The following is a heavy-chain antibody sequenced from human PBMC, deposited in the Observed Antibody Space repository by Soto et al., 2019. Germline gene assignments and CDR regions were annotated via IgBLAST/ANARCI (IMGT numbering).Heavy chain of an antibody. CDR2: INHSGST. D-gene: IGHD3-3*01. J-gene: IGHJ5*02. V-gene: IGHV4-34*01. Sequence: SETLSLTCAVYGGSFSGYYWSWIRQPPGKGLEWIGEINHSGSTNYNPSLKSRVTISVDTSKNQFSLKLSSVTAADTAVYYCASASKRDFWTWGQGTLVTVSS. CDR1: GGSFSGYY. CDR3: ASASKRDFWT.